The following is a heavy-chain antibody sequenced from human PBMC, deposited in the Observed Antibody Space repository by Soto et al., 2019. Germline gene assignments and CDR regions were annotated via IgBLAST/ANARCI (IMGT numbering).Heavy chain of an antibody. D-gene: IGHD6-6*01. CDR3: ARELQIAAQSVRPGSIGETYFDY. CDR1: GGSISSYY. V-gene: IGHV4-59*01. CDR2: ISYSGST. J-gene: IGHJ4*02. Sequence: QVQLQESGPGLVKPSETLSLTCTVSGGSISSYYWSWIRQPPGKGLEWIGYISYSGSTNYNPSLMRRVTVSVDTSQNQCSLKLSSVTAADTAVYYCARELQIAAQSVRPGSIGETYFDYWGQGTLVTVSS.